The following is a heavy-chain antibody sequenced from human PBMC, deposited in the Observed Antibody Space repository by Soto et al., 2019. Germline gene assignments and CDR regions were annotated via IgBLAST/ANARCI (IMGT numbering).Heavy chain of an antibody. CDR2: ISYDGSNK. CDR1: GFTFINYR. CDR3: AKDYRYFDLPHY. Sequence: PXGGLRRSFADSGFTFINYRMHWVRQAPGKGLEWVALISYDGSNKFYADSVRGRFTISRDNSKNTLYLQMNSLSPEDTAVYYCAKDYRYFDLPHYWGQGTLVTVPS. V-gene: IGHV3-30*18. J-gene: IGHJ4*02. D-gene: IGHD3-9*01.